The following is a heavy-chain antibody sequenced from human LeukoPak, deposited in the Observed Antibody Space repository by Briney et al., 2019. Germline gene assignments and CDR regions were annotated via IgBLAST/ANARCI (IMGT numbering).Heavy chain of an antibody. CDR1: GFTFSSYA. V-gene: IGHV3-30-3*01. CDR3: ARDHREYSSRGWFDP. J-gene: IGHJ5*02. CDR2: ISYDGSNK. Sequence: GRSLRLSCAASGFTFSSYAMHWVRQAPGKGLEWVAVISYDGSNKYYADSVKGRFTISRDNSKNTLYLQMNSLRAEDTAVYYCARDHREYSSRGWFDPWGQGTLATVSS. D-gene: IGHD6-6*01.